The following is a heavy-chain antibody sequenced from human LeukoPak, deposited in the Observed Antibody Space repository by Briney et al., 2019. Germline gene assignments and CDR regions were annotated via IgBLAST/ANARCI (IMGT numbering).Heavy chain of an antibody. D-gene: IGHD2-21*02. CDR3: ARGSGGDYYFDY. Sequence: GGSLRLSCAAFGFTVSSNYMSWVRQAPGKGLEWVSVIYSGGSTYYADSVKGRFTISRDNSKNTLYLQMNSLRAEDTAVYYCARGSGGDYYFDYWGQGTLVTVSS. J-gene: IGHJ4*02. CDR1: GFTVSSNY. V-gene: IGHV3-66*01. CDR2: IYSGGST.